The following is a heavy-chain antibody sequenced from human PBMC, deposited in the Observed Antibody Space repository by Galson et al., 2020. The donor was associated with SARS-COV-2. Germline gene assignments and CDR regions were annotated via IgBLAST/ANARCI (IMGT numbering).Heavy chain of an antibody. J-gene: IGHJ2*01. CDR3: ARGGVRGVIGWYFDL. D-gene: IGHD3-10*01. CDR2: IYTSGST. Sequence: SQTLSLTCTVSGGSISSYYWSWIRQPAGKGLEWIGRIYTSGSTNYNPSLKSRVTMSVDTSKNQFSLKLSSVTAADTAVYYCARGGVRGVIGWYFDLWGRGTLVTVSS. V-gene: IGHV4-4*07. CDR1: GGSISSYY.